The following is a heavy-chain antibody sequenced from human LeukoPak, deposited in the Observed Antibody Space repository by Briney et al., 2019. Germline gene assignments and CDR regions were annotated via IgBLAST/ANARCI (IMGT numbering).Heavy chain of an antibody. CDR3: ARGPDIVVVPAAPTGIY. Sequence: ASVKVSCKASGYTFTGYYMHWVRQAPGQGLEWMGWINPNSGGTNYAQKFQGRVTMTRDTSISTAYMELSRLRSDDTAVYYCARGPDIVVVPAAPTGIYWGQGTLVTVSS. V-gene: IGHV1-2*02. J-gene: IGHJ4*02. CDR2: INPNSGGT. CDR1: GYTFTGYY. D-gene: IGHD2-2*01.